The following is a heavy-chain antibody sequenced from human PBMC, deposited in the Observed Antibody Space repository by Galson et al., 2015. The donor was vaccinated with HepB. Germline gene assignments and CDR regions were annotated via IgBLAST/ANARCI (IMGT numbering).Heavy chain of an antibody. J-gene: IGHJ4*02. V-gene: IGHV3-53*01. CDR1: GFTVSSNY. CDR2: IYTGGST. CDR3: AKVYSGSWDSGLGY. Sequence: SLRLSCAASGFTVSSNYMTWVRQAPGKGLEWVSVIYTGGSTDYADSVRGRFTMSRDNSKNTLYLQMNSLRAEDTAVYYCAKVYSGSWDSGLGYWGQGTLVTV. D-gene: IGHD1-26*01.